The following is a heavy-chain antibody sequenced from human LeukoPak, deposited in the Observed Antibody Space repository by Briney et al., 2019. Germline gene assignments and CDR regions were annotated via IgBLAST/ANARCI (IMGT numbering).Heavy chain of an antibody. J-gene: IGHJ4*02. CDR1: GGTFSSYA. D-gene: IGHD3-22*01. CDR2: IIPIFGIA. CDR3: ARDAGLEYYYDSSGYYRLDY. Sequence: ASVKVSCKASGGTFSSYAISWVRQAPGQGLERMGRIIPIFGIANYAQKFQGRVTITADKSTSTAYMELSSLRSEDTAVYYCARDAGLEYYYDSSGYYRLDYWGQGTLVTVSS. V-gene: IGHV1-69*04.